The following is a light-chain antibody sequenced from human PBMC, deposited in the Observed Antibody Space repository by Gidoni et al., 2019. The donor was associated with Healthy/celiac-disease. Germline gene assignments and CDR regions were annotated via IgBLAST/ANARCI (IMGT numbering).Light chain of an antibody. V-gene: IGKV3-11*01. CDR3: QQRSNWPLT. CDR2: DAS. Sequence: EIVLTQSPATLSLSPGERATLPCRASLSVSSYLAWYQQKPGQAPRLLIYDASNRATGIPARFSGSGSGTDFTLTISSLEPEDFAVYYCQQRSNWPLTFGPGTKVDIK. J-gene: IGKJ3*01. CDR1: LSVSSY.